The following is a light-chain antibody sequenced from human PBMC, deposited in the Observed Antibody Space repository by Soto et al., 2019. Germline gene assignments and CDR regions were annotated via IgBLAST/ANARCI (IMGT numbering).Light chain of an antibody. CDR2: AAS. Sequence: IQMTQSPSSLSASVGGKVTITCRASKNINKYLNWYKQKPGKAPELLIYAASNLQIGVTSRFSGNGSGTDFTLTVSSVQPEDFATYYCQQTYSNPRMFGSGTKVEIK. CDR3: QQTYSNPRM. V-gene: IGKV1-39*01. CDR1: KNINKY. J-gene: IGKJ4*02.